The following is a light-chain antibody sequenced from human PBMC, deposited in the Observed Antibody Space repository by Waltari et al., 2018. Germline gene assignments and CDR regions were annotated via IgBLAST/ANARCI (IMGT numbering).Light chain of an antibody. J-gene: IGLJ3*02. CDR1: TSNIGAGYD. V-gene: IGLV1-40*01. Sequence: QSVLTQPPSVSGAPGQRVTIPCTGSTSNIGAGYDVHWYQQFPGTAPKLLIYGNTNRPSGVPDRFSGSKSGTSASLAITGLQAEDEADYYCQSYDSSLSGSGVFGGGTKLTVL. CDR2: GNT. CDR3: QSYDSSLSGSGV.